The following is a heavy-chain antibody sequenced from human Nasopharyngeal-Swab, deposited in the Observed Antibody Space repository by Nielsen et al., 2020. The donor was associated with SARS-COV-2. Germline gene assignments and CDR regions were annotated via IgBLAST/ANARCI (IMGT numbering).Heavy chain of an antibody. D-gene: IGHD1-26*01. CDR3: AKPYSGSYYGYFDY. CDR1: GFTFSSYG. CDR2: ISCDGGNK. V-gene: IGHV3-30*18. Sequence: GGSLRLSCAASGFTFSSYGMHWVRQAPGKGLEWVAVISCDGGNKYYADSVKGRFTISRDNSKNTLYLQMNSLRAEDTAVYYCAKPYSGSYYGYFDYWGQGTLVTVSS. J-gene: IGHJ4*02.